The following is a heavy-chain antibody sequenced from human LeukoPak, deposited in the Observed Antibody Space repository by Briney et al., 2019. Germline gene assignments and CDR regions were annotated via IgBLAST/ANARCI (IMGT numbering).Heavy chain of an antibody. Sequence: PGGSLRLSCAASGFTFSSYWMSWVRQAPGKGLEWVANIKQDGGETFYVDSVKDRFTISRDNSKNSLYLQMHSLTAEDTAVYYCATTGVSVTSIPTAYWGQGTLVTVSS. CDR1: GFTFSSYW. D-gene: IGHD2-21*02. V-gene: IGHV3-7*01. CDR3: ATTGVSVTSIPTAY. J-gene: IGHJ4*02. CDR2: IKQDGGET.